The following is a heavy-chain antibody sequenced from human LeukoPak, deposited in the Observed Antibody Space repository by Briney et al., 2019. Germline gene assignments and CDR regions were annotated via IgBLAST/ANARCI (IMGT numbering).Heavy chain of an antibody. D-gene: IGHD3-22*01. V-gene: IGHV1-3*01. CDR2: INAGNGNT. CDR1: GYTFTSYA. Sequence: ASVKVSCKASGYTFTSYAMHWVRQAPGQRLEWMGWINAGNGNTKYSQKLQGRVTMTTDTSTSTAYMELRSLRSDDTAVYYCARDRRPEYYYDSSGSPLDYWGQGTLVTVSS. J-gene: IGHJ4*02. CDR3: ARDRRPEYYYDSSGSPLDY.